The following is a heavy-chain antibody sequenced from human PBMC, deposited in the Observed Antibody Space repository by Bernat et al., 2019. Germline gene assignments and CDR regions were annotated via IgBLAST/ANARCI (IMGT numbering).Heavy chain of an antibody. CDR1: GYSFTTYW. CDR3: ARFYCSTTSCHEGFGNY. V-gene: IGHV5-51*01. Sequence: VQLVESGAEVKKPGESLKISCKASGYSFTTYWIGWVRQMPGKGLEWMGIIYPGDSDTRYSPSFQGQVTISVDKSITTAYLQWSSLKASDTAMYYCARFYCSTTSCHEGFGNYWGQGTLVTVSS. CDR2: IYPGDSDT. D-gene: IGHD2-2*01. J-gene: IGHJ4*02.